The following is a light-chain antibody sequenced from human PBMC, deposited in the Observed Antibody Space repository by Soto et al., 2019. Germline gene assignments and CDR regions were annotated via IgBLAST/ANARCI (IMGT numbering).Light chain of an antibody. CDR2: KVS. Sequence: VVMTQSPLSLRVTLGQPSSISCRSNQSLVHSDGIAYFSWFQQRPGRSPRXLIYKVSNRDSGVPARFRGSGSGTDFALKISRVEAEDVGVYYCMQGTHWPITFGQGTRLENK. CDR3: MQGTHWPIT. V-gene: IGKV2-30*02. J-gene: IGKJ5*01. CDR1: QSLVHSDGIAY.